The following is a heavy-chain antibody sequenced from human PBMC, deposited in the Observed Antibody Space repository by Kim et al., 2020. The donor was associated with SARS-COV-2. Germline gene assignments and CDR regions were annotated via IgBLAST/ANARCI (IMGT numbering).Heavy chain of an antibody. CDR3: AKANGFLWFGKFHDDAFDL. CDR2: ISYEGSKK. Sequence: GGSLRLSCAASGFTFNNFGMHWVRQAPGKGLEWVAVISYEGSKKHYADSVNDRFTISRDSFKNTMSLQMSGLTAEDTAVYYCAKANGFLWFGKFHDDAFDLGGQGTMVTVSS. D-gene: IGHD3-10*01. CDR1: GFTFNNFG. V-gene: IGHV3-30*18. J-gene: IGHJ3*01.